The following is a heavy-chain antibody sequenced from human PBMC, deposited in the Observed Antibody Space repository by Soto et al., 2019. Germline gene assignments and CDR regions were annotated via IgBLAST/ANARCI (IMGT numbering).Heavy chain of an antibody. J-gene: IGHJ4*02. CDR3: ARGIHYYESHGYGPGAY. CDR2: IWYDGSRK. Sequence: QVQLVESGGGVVQPGGSLRLPCAASGFTFSSYAMHWVRQAPGKGLEWMAVIWYDGSRKHYADSLKGRFTISRDNPKNTLYLEMNSLRVEDTAVYYCARGIHYYESHGYGPGAYWGQGTLVSVSS. D-gene: IGHD3-22*01. CDR1: GFTFSSYA. V-gene: IGHV3-33*01.